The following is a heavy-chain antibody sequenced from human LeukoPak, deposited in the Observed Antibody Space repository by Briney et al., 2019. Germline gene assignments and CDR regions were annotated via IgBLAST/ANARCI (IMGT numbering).Heavy chain of an antibody. CDR2: INWNGGST. D-gene: IGHD4-17*01. Sequence: GGSLRLSCAASGFTFDDYGMSWVRQAPGKGLEWVSGINWNGGSTGYADSVKGRFTISRDNSKNTLYLQMNSLRAEDTAVYYCARDRDYGDYVFDYWGQGTLVTVSS. J-gene: IGHJ4*02. CDR1: GFTFDDYG. V-gene: IGHV3-20*04. CDR3: ARDRDYGDYVFDY.